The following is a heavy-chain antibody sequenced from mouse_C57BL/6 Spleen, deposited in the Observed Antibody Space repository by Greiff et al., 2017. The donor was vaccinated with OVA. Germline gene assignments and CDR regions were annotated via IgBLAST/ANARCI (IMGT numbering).Heavy chain of an antibody. V-gene: IGHV5-4*03. D-gene: IGHD4-1*01. J-gene: IGHJ2*01. CDR3: ARVTGTGKDFDY. Sequence: EVMLVESGGGLVKPGGSLKLSCAASGFTFSSYAMSWVRQTPEKRLEWVATISDGGSYTYYPDNVKGRFTISRDNAKNNLYLQMSHLKSEDTAMYYCARVTGTGKDFDYWGQGTTLTVSS. CDR1: GFTFSSYA. CDR2: ISDGGSYT.